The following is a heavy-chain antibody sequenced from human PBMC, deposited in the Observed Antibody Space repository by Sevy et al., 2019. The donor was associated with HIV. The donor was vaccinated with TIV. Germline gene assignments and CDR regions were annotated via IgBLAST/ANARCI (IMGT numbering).Heavy chain of an antibody. Sequence: GGSLRLSCAVSGFTFSTYTMNWVRQAPGKGLEWVSSISGFSSYIYYADSVKGRFTTSRDNAKNSLYLQMNSLRAEDTAVYYCARDGGCTSTSCLLYFDYWGQGTLVTVSS. CDR3: ARDGGCTSTSCLLYFDY. CDR1: GFTFSTYT. D-gene: IGHD2-2*01. V-gene: IGHV3-21*01. J-gene: IGHJ4*02. CDR2: ISGFSSYI.